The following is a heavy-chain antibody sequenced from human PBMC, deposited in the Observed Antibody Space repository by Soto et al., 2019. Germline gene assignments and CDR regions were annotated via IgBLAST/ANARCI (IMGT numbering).Heavy chain of an antibody. CDR3: ARADRTLVTSYSLDV. CDR2: INHSGTI. CDR1: GGSFSGYY. D-gene: IGHD2-21*02. V-gene: IGHV4-34*01. J-gene: IGHJ6*02. Sequence: ETLSLTCAVYGGSFSGYYWTWIRQPPGKGLEWIGEINHSGTIDFNPSLKSRLTISLDTSKKHFSLKLSSVTDADTAAYYCARADRTLVTSYSLDVWGQGTTVTVSS.